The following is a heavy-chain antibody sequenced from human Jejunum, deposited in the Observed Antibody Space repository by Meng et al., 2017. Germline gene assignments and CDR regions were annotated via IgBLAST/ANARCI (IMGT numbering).Heavy chain of an antibody. CDR2: IYYSGST. CDR1: GGSISSTTTY. D-gene: IGHD1/OR15-1a*01. V-gene: IGHV4-39*01. Sequence: QVQRQESGPGRVKPAETLSSTCTVSGGSISSTTTYWGWIRQPPGKTLEWIGSIYYSGSTHYNPSLKRRVFVSIDTSKDQFSLKLTSAAAADTAIYYCARNRTQGFFDIWSQGTLVTVSS. J-gene: IGHJ4*02. CDR3: ARNRTQGFFDI.